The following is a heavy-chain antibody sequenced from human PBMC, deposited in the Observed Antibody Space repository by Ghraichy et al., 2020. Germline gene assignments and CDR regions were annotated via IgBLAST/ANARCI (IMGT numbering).Heavy chain of an antibody. V-gene: IGHV4-39*01. CDR1: GGSISSSSYY. CDR3: ARHQQANYDFWSGYYTLYYFDY. Sequence: ESLNISCTVSGGSISSSSYYWGWIRQPPGKGLEWIGTIYYSGSTYYNPSLKSRVTISVDTSKNQFSLKLSSVTAADTAVYYCARHQQANYDFWSGYYTLYYFDYWGQGTLVTVSS. D-gene: IGHD3-3*01. CDR2: IYYSGST. J-gene: IGHJ4*02.